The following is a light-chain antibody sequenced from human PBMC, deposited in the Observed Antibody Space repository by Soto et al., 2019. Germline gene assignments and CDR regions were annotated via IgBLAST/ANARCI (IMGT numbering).Light chain of an antibody. CDR2: EVN. CDR3: SSYAGSSNV. Sequence: QSALTQPPSASGSPGQSVAISCTGTSSDVGGYNYVSWYQQHPGKAPKLMIYEVNKRSSGVPDRFSGSKSGNTASLTVSGLQVEDEADYYCSSYAGSSNVFGTGTKLTVL. CDR1: SSDVGGYNY. J-gene: IGLJ1*01. V-gene: IGLV2-8*01.